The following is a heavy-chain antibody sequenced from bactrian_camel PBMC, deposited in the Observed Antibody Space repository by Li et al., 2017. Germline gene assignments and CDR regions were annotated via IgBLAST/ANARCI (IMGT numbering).Heavy chain of an antibody. CDR3: AVEGYDGSCRVGGDFDY. CDR1: GFTITYTTYY. CDR2: VYTGNSNT. Sequence: HVQLVESGGGSVQPGGALTLSCAGSGFTITYTTYYINWVRQAPGKGLEWVSSVYTGNSNTYYVDSVKGRFTISRDNSKKTIDLQMNNLKPEDTAMYYCAVEGYDGSCRVGGDFDYWGQGTQVTVS. J-gene: IGHJ4*01. D-gene: IGHD2*01. V-gene: IGHV3-2*01.